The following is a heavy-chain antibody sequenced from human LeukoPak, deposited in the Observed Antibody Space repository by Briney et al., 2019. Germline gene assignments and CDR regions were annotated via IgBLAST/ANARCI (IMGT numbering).Heavy chain of an antibody. CDR3: ARGPQPYDDSGSRAFGI. J-gene: IGHJ3*02. Sequence: PGGSLRLSCAASGFTFSDYAMHWVRQAPGKKLEYVSPISSNGDITYYATSVKGRFTISRDNSKKTLFLQLGSLRAEDMAVYYCARGPQPYDDSGSRAFGIWGQGAMVTVSS. CDR2: ISSNGDIT. V-gene: IGHV3-64*01. D-gene: IGHD4-17*01. CDR1: GFTFSDYA.